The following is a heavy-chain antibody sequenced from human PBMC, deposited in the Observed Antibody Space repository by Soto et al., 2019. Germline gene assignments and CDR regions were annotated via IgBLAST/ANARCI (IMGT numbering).Heavy chain of an antibody. CDR2: ISAYNGNT. CDR3: AREPAYDFWSGYYVY. D-gene: IGHD3-3*01. CDR1: GYTFISYS. Sequence: QVQMVQSGAEVKKPGASVKVSCKPSGYTFISYSMSWVRQAPGQGLEWMGWISAYNGNTNYAQKIQGRVTMTTDTSTSTPYMELRSLTSDDTAVYYCAREPAYDFWSGYYVYWGQGTLVTVSS. J-gene: IGHJ4*02. V-gene: IGHV1-18*01.